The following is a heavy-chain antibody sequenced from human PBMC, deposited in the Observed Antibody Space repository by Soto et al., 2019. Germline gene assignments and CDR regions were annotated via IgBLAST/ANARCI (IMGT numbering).Heavy chain of an antibody. CDR3: ARVRRGYYYGSGSYAPFDP. J-gene: IGHJ5*02. CDR1: GYAFTSYA. V-gene: IGHV1-3*01. D-gene: IGHD3-10*01. Sequence: ASVKVSCKASGYAFTSYAMHWVRQAPGQRLEWMGWINAGNGNTKYSQKFQGRVTITRDTSASTAYMELSSLRSEDTAVYYCARVRRGYYYGSGSYAPFDPWGQGTLVTVSS. CDR2: INAGNGNT.